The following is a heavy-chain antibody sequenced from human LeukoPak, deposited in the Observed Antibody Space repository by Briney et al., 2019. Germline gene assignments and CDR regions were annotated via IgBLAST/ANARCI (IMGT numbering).Heavy chain of an antibody. J-gene: IGHJ4*02. V-gene: IGHV3-21*01. Sequence: GGSLRLSCAASGFTFSSYSMNWVRQAPGKGLEWVSSISSSSSYIYYADSVKGRFTISRDNAKNSLYLQMNSLRAEDTAVYYCARAGDYGDYFDYWGQGTLVTVSS. CDR1: GFTFSSYS. CDR3: ARAGDYGDYFDY. CDR2: ISSSSSYI. D-gene: IGHD4-17*01.